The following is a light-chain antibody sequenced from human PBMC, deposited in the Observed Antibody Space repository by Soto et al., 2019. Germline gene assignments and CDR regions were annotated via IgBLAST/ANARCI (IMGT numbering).Light chain of an antibody. V-gene: IGKV1-5*01. J-gene: IGKJ1*01. Sequence: DIQMTQSTSTLSVSVGDRVTITCRASQSISSWLAWYQQKPGKAPKLLIYDASSLESGVPSRFSGSGSGTEFTLTISSLQPDDFATYYCQQYNSYSTWTFGQGTKVDIK. CDR3: QQYNSYSTWT. CDR2: DAS. CDR1: QSISSW.